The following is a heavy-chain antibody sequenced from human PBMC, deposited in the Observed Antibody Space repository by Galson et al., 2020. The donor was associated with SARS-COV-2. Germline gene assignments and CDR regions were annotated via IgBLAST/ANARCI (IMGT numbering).Heavy chain of an antibody. D-gene: IGHD3-10*02. Sequence: SETLSLTCAVSGGSISSGAFSWSWIRQPPGKGLEWIGCIYHTGTTFYNPSLKSRVTLSLDTSQNQFSLRLTSVTAADTAVYYCAGLDMFHFDPWGQGTLVTVS. CDR2: IYHTGTT. CDR3: AGLDMFHFDP. CDR1: GGSISSGAFS. V-gene: IGHV4-30-2*01. J-gene: IGHJ5*02.